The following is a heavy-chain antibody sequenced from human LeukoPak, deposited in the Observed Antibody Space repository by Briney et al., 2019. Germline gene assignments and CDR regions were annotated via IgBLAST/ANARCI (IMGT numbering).Heavy chain of an antibody. CDR2: ISGSSTYI. CDR1: GFTFSSYK. Sequence: GGSLRLSCAGSGFTFSSYKMNWVRQAPGKGLEWVSSISGSSTYIYYADSVKGRFTISRDNAKNSLYLQMNSLRAEDTAVYYCARAEKRGYSYGYPPDYWGQGTLVTVSS. D-gene: IGHD5-18*01. CDR3: ARAEKRGYSYGYPPDY. V-gene: IGHV3-21*01. J-gene: IGHJ4*02.